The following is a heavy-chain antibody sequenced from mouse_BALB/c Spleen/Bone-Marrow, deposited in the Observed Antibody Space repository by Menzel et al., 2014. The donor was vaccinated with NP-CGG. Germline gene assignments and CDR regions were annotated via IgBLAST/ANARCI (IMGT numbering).Heavy chain of an antibody. CDR1: GFTFTDYY. CDR3: ARDENYDIYWYFDV. CDR2: IRNKANGYTI. D-gene: IGHD1-1*01. V-gene: IGHV7-3*02. Sequence: EVQGVESGGGLVQPGGSLRLSCATSGFTFTDYYMSWVRQTPGKALEWLGFIRNKANGYTIDYSVSVKGRFTISRDNSQSILYLQMNTLRAEDSATYYCARDENYDIYWYFDVWGAGTTVTASS. J-gene: IGHJ1*01.